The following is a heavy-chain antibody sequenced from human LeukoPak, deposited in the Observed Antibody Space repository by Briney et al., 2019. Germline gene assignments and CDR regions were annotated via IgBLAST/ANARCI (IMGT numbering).Heavy chain of an antibody. J-gene: IGHJ5*02. CDR3: ARDPKYYYDSSGIGP. CDR1: GVSISSYY. CDR2: IYYSGST. V-gene: IGHV4-59*12. Sequence: SETLSLTCTVSGVSISSYYWSWIRQPPGKGLEWIGYIYYSGSTYYNPSLKSRVTISVDTSKNQFSLKLSSVTAADTAVYYCARDPKYYYDSSGIGPWGQGTLVTVSS. D-gene: IGHD3-22*01.